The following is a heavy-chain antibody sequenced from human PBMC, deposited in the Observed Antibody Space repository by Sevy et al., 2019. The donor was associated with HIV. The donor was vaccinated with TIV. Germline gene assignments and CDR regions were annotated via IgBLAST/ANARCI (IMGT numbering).Heavy chain of an antibody. Sequence: GGSLRLSCAASGFSFSTHAMHWVRQAPGKGLEWVAVISFDGSDKYYSASVKGRFTISRDDSKNTLLLHMSSLCAEDTAVYYCASDGGYSTVWCPGYWGQGTLVTVSS. V-gene: IGHV3-30*03. J-gene: IGHJ4*02. CDR3: ASDGGYSTVWCPGY. CDR1: GFSFSTHA. CDR2: ISFDGSDK. D-gene: IGHD6-19*01.